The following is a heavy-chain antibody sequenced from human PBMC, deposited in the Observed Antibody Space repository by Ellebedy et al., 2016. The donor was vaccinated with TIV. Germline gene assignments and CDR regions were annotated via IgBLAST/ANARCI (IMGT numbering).Heavy chain of an antibody. Sequence: AASVKVSCKASGYTFTGYYMHWVRQAPGQGLEWMGWINPNSGGTNYAQKFQGRVTMTRDTSISTAYMELSRLRSDDTAVYYCARDLASGSYYKGGSDYWGQGTLVTVSS. CDR3: ARDLASGSYYKGGSDY. J-gene: IGHJ4*02. V-gene: IGHV1-2*02. CDR2: INPNSGGT. D-gene: IGHD3-10*01. CDR1: GYTFTGYY.